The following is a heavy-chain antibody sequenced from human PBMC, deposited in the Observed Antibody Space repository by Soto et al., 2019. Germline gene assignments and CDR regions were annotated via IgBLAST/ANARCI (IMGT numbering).Heavy chain of an antibody. V-gene: IGHV3-48*01. CDR2: ISISSSTI. Sequence: GGFLKLSSVATRISLRIYSLKLVLQAPGKGLEWVSYISISSSTIYYADSVNGRFTISRDNAKNSLYLQMNSLRAEDTAVYYCAFGEESRYYYYGMDVWGQGT. D-gene: IGHD3-10*01. CDR1: RISLRIYS. J-gene: IGHJ6*02. CDR3: AFGEESRYYYYGMDV.